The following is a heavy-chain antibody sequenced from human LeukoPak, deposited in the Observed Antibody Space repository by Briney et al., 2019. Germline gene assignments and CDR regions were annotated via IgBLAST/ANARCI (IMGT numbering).Heavy chain of an antibody. CDR2: IYSGGST. J-gene: IGHJ4*02. Sequence: GGSLRLSCAASGFTVSRNYMSWVRQAPGKGLEWVSVIYSGGSTYYADSVKGRFTISRDNSKNTLYLQMNSLRAEDTAVYYCAKDQWGYSYGYGFEYWGQGTLVTVSS. CDR1: GFTVSRNY. D-gene: IGHD5-18*01. CDR3: AKDQWGYSYGYGFEY. V-gene: IGHV3-53*05.